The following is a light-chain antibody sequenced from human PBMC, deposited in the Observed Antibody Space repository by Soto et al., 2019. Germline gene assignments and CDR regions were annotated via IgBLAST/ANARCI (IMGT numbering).Light chain of an antibody. CDR1: QSIRSY. Sequence: DIQMTQSPSSLSASVGDRVTITCRASQSIRSYLNWYKQKPGKAPKLLIYAASSLQSGVPSRFSGSGSGTDFTLTISSLEPDDFATYYGQQSYSTPRTFGQGTKVEIK. V-gene: IGKV1-39*01. CDR3: QQSYSTPRT. J-gene: IGKJ1*01. CDR2: AAS.